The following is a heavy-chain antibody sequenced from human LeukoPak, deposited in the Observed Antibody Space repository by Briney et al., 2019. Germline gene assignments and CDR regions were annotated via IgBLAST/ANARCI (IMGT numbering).Heavy chain of an antibody. CDR2: IYYSGST. V-gene: IGHV4-31*03. J-gene: IGHJ6*04. CDR3: ARGGYCSSTSCYRQLDV. D-gene: IGHD2-2*03. Sequence: SETLSLTCTVSGGSISSGGYYWSWIRQHPGKGLEWIVYIYYSGSTYYNPSLKSRVTISVDTSKNQFSLKLSSVTAADTAVYYCARGGYCSSTSCYRQLDVWGKGTTVSVSS. CDR1: GGSISSGGYY.